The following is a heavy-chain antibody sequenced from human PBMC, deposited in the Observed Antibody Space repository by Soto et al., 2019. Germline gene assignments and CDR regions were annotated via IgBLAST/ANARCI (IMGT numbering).Heavy chain of an antibody. CDR2: ISGSGGST. J-gene: IGHJ3*02. V-gene: IGHV3-23*01. Sequence: LRLSSAASGFTFSSYAMSLVRQAPGKGLEWVSAISGSGGSTYYADSVKGRFTISRDNSKNTLYLQMNSLRAEDTAVYYCAKGTYYYDRSGPDAFDIPGQGTMVTVSS. D-gene: IGHD3-22*01. CDR3: AKGTYYYDRSGPDAFDI. CDR1: GFTFSSYA.